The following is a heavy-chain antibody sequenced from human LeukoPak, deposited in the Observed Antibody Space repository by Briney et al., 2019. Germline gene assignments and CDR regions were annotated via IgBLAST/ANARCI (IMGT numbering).Heavy chain of an antibody. CDR3: ARDRTFGGVIAAQHDY. D-gene: IGHD3-16*02. CDR2: IYYSGST. J-gene: IGHJ4*02. V-gene: IGHV4-59*01. CDR1: GGSISSYY. Sequence: PSETLSLTCTVSGGSISSYYWSWIRQPPGKGLEWIGYIYYSGSTNYNPSLKSRVTISVDTPKNQFSLKLSSVTAADTAVYYCARDRTFGGVIAAQHDYWGQGTLVTVSS.